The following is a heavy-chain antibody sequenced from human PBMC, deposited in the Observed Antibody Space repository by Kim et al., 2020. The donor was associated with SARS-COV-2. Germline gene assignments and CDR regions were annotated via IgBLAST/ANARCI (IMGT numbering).Heavy chain of an antibody. Sequence: GGSLRLSCAASGVTFSGYWMHWVRQAPGEGLVWVSRINSDGSSISYADAVKGRFNISRDDAKNTLHLQMNSLRAEDTAVYYCARVKGSGSYALDYWGQGTLVTVSS. V-gene: IGHV3-74*01. CDR1: GVTFSGYW. D-gene: IGHD3-10*01. J-gene: IGHJ4*02. CDR2: INSDGSSI. CDR3: ARVKGSGSYALDY.